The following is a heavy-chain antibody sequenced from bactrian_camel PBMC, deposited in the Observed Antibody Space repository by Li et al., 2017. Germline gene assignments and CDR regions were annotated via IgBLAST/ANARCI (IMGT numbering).Heavy chain of an antibody. J-gene: IGHJ4*01. CDR2: INRDGGRT. CDR1: GFTFSNYH. V-gene: IGHV3S31*01. Sequence: DVQLVESGGGLVQPGGSLRLSCAASGFTFSNYHMAWVRQAPGQAPECVSDINRDGGRTTYADFVKGRFIISRDDATNTLILQLNSLKTEDTAKYYCTPGVYWGQGTQVTVS. CDR3: TPGVY. D-gene: IGHD2*01.